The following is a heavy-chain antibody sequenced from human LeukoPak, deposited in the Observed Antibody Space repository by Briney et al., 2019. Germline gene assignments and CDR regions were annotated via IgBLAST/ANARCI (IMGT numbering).Heavy chain of an antibody. CDR3: ARAAEFIFGVVISHYSNAFDI. D-gene: IGHD3-3*01. Sequence: GGSLRLSCAASGFTFSSNWMHWVRQAPGKGLVWVSRINEDGSTTNYADSVKGRSTIFRDNAKNTLYLQMNSLRAEDTAVYYCARAAEFIFGVVISHYSNAFDIWGQGTMVTVSS. CDR1: GFTFSSNW. J-gene: IGHJ3*02. CDR2: INEDGSTT. V-gene: IGHV3-74*01.